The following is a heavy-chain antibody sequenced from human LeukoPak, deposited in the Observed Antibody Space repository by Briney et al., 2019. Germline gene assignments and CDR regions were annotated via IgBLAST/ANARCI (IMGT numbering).Heavy chain of an antibody. Sequence: GGSLRLSSAASGFSFSSYWMSWVRQAPGKGLEWVSYISSSGSTRYYADSVKGRFTISRDSAKNSLYLQMNSLRGEDTAVYYCARGWRMGDYWGQGTLVTVSS. V-gene: IGHV3-48*03. D-gene: IGHD2-8*01. J-gene: IGHJ4*02. CDR2: ISSSGSTR. CDR3: ARGWRMGDY. CDR1: GFSFSSYW.